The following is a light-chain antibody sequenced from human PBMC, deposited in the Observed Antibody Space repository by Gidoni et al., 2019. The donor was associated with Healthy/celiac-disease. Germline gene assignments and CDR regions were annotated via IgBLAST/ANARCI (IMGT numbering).Light chain of an antibody. CDR1: QSVSSSY. V-gene: IGKV3-20*01. J-gene: IGKJ4*01. Sequence: EFVLTQSPGTLSLSPGERATLSCRASQSVSSSYLAWYQQKPGQAPRLLIYGASSRATGIPDRFSGSGSGTDFTLTISRLEPEDFAVYYCQQYGSSPSTLTFGGGTKVEIK. CDR2: GAS. CDR3: QQYGSSPSTLT.